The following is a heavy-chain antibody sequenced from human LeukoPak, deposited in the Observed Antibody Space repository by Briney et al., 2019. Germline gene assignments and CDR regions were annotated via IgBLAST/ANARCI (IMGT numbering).Heavy chain of an antibody. J-gene: IGHJ4*02. D-gene: IGHD3-22*01. Sequence: PSETLSLTCTVSGGSISSYYWSWIRQPPGEGLEWIGYIYYSGSTNYNPSLKSRVTTSVDTSKNQFSLKLSSVTAADTAVYYCARERLGYYDRSGLDYWGQGTLVTVSS. CDR3: ARERLGYYDRSGLDY. CDR1: GGSISSYY. V-gene: IGHV4-59*01. CDR2: IYYSGST.